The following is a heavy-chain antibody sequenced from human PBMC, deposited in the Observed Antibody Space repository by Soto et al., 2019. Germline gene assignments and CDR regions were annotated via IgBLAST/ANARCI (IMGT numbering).Heavy chain of an antibody. J-gene: IGHJ4*02. CDR1: GLTFDDYA. CDR2: ISWNSGSI. V-gene: IGHV3-9*01. D-gene: IGHD3-9*01. CDR3: AAGRGYDILTGYYPYFDY. Sequence: EVQLVESGGGLVQSGKSLRLSCAASGLTFDDYAMHWVRQAPGKDLERVSGISWNSGSIGYAASVKGRFTISRDNAKNSLYLQMNSLRAGDTALYYCAAGRGYDILTGYYPYFDYWGQGTLVTVSS.